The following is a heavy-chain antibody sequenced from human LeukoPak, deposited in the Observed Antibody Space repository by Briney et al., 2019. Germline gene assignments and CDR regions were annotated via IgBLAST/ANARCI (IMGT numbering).Heavy chain of an antibody. CDR2: ISGSGGST. CDR3: AKRAGGYCSSTSCYSAFDY. CDR1: GFTFSSYA. V-gene: IGHV3-23*01. D-gene: IGHD2-2*01. J-gene: IGHJ4*02. Sequence: GSLRLSCAASGFTFSSYAMSWVRQAPGKGLEWVSAISGSGGSTYYADSVKGRFTISRDNSKNTLYLQMNSLRAEDTAVYYCAKRAGGYCSSTSCYSAFDYWGQGTLVTVSS.